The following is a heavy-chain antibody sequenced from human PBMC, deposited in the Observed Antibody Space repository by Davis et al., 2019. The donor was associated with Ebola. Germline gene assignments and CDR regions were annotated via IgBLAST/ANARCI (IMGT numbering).Heavy chain of an antibody. CDR3: AKAPVSSWGWYYYYYMDV. V-gene: IGHV3-23*01. J-gene: IGHJ6*03. D-gene: IGHD6-13*01. CDR1: GCTFSSYS. Sequence: GESLKISCAASGCTFSSYSMSWVRQAPGKGLEWVSAISGSGGSTYYADSVKGRFTISRDNSKNTLYLQMNSLRAEDTAVYYCAKAPVSSWGWYYYYYMDVWGKGTTVTVSS. CDR2: ISGSGGST.